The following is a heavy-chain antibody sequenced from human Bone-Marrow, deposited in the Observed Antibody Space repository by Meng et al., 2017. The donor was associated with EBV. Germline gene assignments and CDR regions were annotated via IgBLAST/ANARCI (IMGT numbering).Heavy chain of an antibody. CDR3: ARDVYASGTYRADP. CDR2: MDPNSGNT. D-gene: IGHD3-10*01. V-gene: IGHV1-8*01. J-gene: IGHJ5*02. CDR1: GYTFTRYD. Sequence: QGPLVQSGAEVREPGASVKVSCKASGYTFTRYDINWVRQATGQGLEWMGWMDPNSGNTGFAQKFQGRVTMTRNTSISTAYMELSALTSEDTAVYYCARDVYASGTYRADPWGQGTLVTVSS.